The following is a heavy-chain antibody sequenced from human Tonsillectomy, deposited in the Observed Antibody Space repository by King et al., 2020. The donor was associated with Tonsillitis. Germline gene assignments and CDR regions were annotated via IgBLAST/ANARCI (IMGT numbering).Heavy chain of an antibody. CDR3: AGTRYYYGSSGYPYWYFDL. J-gene: IGHJ2*01. Sequence: VQLVESGAEVKKPGSSVKVSCKASGGTFSTYAISWVRQAPGQGLEWMGGIIPIFGTADYAQKFQGRVTISADDATSTAYMELSSLRSEDTAVYYCAGTRYYYGSSGYPYWYFDLWGRGTLVIVSS. D-gene: IGHD3-22*01. V-gene: IGHV1-69*01. CDR1: GGTFSTYA. CDR2: IIPIFGTA.